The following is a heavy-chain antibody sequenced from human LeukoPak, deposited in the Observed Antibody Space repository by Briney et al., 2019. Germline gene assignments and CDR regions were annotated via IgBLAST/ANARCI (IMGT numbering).Heavy chain of an antibody. D-gene: IGHD2-15*01. Sequence: SETLSLTCTVSGGSISNSYWCWVRQPAGKGPEWIGRISASGNTDYNPSLKGRVTMSVDTSKNQFSLRLTSVTAADTAVYYCAREGRSSTPGYWGQGTLVTVSS. CDR3: AREGRSSTPGY. CDR2: ISASGNT. V-gene: IGHV4-4*07. J-gene: IGHJ4*02. CDR1: GGSISNSY.